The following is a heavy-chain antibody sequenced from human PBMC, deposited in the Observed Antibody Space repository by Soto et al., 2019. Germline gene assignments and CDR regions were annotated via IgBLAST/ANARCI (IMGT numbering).Heavy chain of an antibody. V-gene: IGHV3-30*18. CDR2: ISYDGSNK. D-gene: IGHD2-2*01. J-gene: IGHJ6*02. CDR3: AKDFIVVVPAATSGDTYYYYYYGMDV. CDR1: GFTFSSYG. Sequence: GGSLRLSCAASGFTFSSYGMHWVRQAPGKGLEWVAVISYDGSNKYYADSVKGRFTISRDNSKNTLYLQMNSLRAVDTAVYYCAKDFIVVVPAATSGDTYYYYYYGMDVWGQGTTVTVSS.